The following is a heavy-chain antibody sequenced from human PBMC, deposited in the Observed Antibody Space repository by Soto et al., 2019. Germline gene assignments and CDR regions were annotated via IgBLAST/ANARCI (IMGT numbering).Heavy chain of an antibody. D-gene: IGHD3-10*01. Sequence: GYCLTISFKGSGYTFSSYWVAWVRQMPGKGLEWMGSIYPGDSDTKYSPSFRGQVTISADKSIRTAYLQWSSLKASDTAMYYCASGLYYYGVDFWGQGTPVTVSS. CDR2: IYPGDSDT. J-gene: IGHJ6*02. CDR3: ASGLYYYGVDF. CDR1: GYTFSSYW. V-gene: IGHV5-51*01.